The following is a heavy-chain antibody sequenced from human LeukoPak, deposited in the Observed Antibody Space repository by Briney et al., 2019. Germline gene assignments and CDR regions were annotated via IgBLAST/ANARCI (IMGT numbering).Heavy chain of an antibody. CDR3: ARDGEDYGGNSYGY. CDR2: ISGSGSTI. CDR1: GFIFRDYY. Sequence: GGSLRLSCAASGFIFRDYYMTWIRQAPGKGLEWISYISGSGSTIYYADSVKGRFTVSRDNAKNSLYLQINSLRAEDTAVYYCARDGEDYGGNSYGYWGQGTLVTVSS. V-gene: IGHV3-11*04. J-gene: IGHJ4*02. D-gene: IGHD4-23*01.